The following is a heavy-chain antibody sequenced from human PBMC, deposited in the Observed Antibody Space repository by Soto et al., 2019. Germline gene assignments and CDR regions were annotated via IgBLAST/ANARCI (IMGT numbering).Heavy chain of an antibody. CDR2: ISGSGGST. J-gene: IGHJ4*02. Sequence: GGSLRLSCAASGFTFSSYAMSWVRQAPGKGLEWVSAISGSGGSTYYADSVKGRFTISRDNSKNTLYLQMNSLRAEDTAVYYCAKVRSPWYVVTEIMNFDYWGQGTLVTVSS. CDR3: AKVRSPWYVVTEIMNFDY. CDR1: GFTFSSYA. D-gene: IGHD3-22*01. V-gene: IGHV3-23*01.